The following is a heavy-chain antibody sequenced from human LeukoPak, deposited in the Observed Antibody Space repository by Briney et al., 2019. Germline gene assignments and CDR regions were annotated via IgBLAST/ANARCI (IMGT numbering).Heavy chain of an antibody. CDR1: GYHLTSYW. Sequence: GEALQISCKGSGYHLTSYWMGGVRQMPGKGLEGMGIIYPGDSDTRYSPSFQGQVTISADKSISTAYLQWSSLKASDTAMYYCARSGQYGMDVWGKGTTVTVSS. CDR2: IYPGDSDT. D-gene: IGHD2/OR15-2a*01. J-gene: IGHJ6*04. CDR3: ARSGQYGMDV. V-gene: IGHV5-51*01.